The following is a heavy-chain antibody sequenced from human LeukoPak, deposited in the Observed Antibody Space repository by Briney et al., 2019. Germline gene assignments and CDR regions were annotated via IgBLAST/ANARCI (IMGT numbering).Heavy chain of an antibody. CDR3: VRDEYRDV. V-gene: IGHV4-4*07. CDR1: GASINKDY. Sequence: SETLSLTSTVSGASINKDYWCWIRQPAGKGLEWIGRIHPSGITHYNPSLKGRVTMSIDASKNQFSLKLTSVTAADTAVYYCVRDEYRDVWGKGTTVTVSS. D-gene: IGHD2-2*02. CDR2: IHPSGIT. J-gene: IGHJ6*04.